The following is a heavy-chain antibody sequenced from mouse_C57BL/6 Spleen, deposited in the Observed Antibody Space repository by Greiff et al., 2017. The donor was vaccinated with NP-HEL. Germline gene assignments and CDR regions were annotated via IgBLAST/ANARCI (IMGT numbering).Heavy chain of an antibody. CDR2: IRNKANGYTT. D-gene: IGHD1-1*01. CDR1: GFTFTDYY. Sequence: EVMLVESGGGLVQPGGSLSLSCAASGFTFTDYYMSWVRQPPGKALEWLGFIRNKANGYTTEYSASVKGRFTISRDNSQSILYLQMQALRAEDSATYYCARSDYYGSSYRYYYAMDYWGQGTSVTVSS. V-gene: IGHV7-3*01. CDR3: ARSDYYGSSYRYYYAMDY. J-gene: IGHJ4*01.